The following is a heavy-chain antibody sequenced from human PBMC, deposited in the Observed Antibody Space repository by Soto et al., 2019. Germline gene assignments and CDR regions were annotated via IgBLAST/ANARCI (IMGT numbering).Heavy chain of an antibody. V-gene: IGHV3-23*01. CDR2: IGGSGAST. CDR3: AKDRRLLILYHFDS. J-gene: IGHJ4*02. CDR1: GFTFSNYA. Sequence: PGGSLRLSCAGSGFTFSNYAMSWVRQAPGKGLEWVSAIGGSGASTYYADSVKGRFIISRDNSKNTLYLQMNSLRAEDTAVYSCAKDRRLLILYHFDSWGQGTLVTVSS. D-gene: IGHD1-1*01.